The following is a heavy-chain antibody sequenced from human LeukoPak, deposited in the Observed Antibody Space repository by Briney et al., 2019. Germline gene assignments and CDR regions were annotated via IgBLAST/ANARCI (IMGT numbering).Heavy chain of an antibody. J-gene: IGHJ4*02. V-gene: IGHV1-2*02. CDR2: INPKSGGT. CDR3: ARATAENDY. Sequence: ASVKVSCKASGYTFIGYYMHSVRQAPGQGLEWMGWINPKSGGTNYLHNFQGRVTMTRDTSISTAYMELSRLRSDDTAIYYCARATAENDYGGQGTLATVSS. D-gene: IGHD1-14*01. CDR1: GYTFIGYY.